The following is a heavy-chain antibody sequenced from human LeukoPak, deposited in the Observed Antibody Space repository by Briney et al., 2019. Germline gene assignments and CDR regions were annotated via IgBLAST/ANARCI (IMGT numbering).Heavy chain of an antibody. CDR2: IKQDGSEK. D-gene: IGHD2-2*01. Sequence: GGSLRLSCAASGFTFSNYWLSWVRQAPGKGLEWVANIKQDGSEKCYVDSLKGRFTISRDNAKNSLYLQVNSLSAEDTAVYYCARDRYCSGTTCYYTFDIWGQGTMVTVSS. J-gene: IGHJ3*02. CDR1: GFTFSNYW. CDR3: ARDRYCSGTTCYYTFDI. V-gene: IGHV3-7*01.